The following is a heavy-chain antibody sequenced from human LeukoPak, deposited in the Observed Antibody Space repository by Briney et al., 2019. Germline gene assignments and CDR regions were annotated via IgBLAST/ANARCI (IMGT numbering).Heavy chain of an antibody. CDR1: GYSFTSYW. D-gene: IGHD4/OR15-4a*01. CDR3: ARLRTTEYYFDY. V-gene: IGHV5-51*01. CDR2: IYPGDSDT. J-gene: IGHJ4*02. Sequence: GGSLKISCKGSGYSFTSYWIGWVRQMPGKGLEWMGIIYPGDSDTRYSPSFQGRVTISADKSITTAYLQWSSLKASDTAMYYCARLRTTEYYFDYWGQGTLVTVSS.